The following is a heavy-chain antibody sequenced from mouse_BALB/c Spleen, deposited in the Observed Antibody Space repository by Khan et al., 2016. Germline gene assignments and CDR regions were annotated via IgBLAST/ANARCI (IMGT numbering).Heavy chain of an antibody. V-gene: IGHV9-1*02. J-gene: IGHJ2*01. Sequence: QIQLVQSGPELKKPGETVKISCKASGYTFTNYGMNWVKQAPGKGLKWMGWINIYTGEPTYADDFKGRFAFALEPSASTAYLQINDLKNEDMATYFCARFRYGNYWSQGTALTVSS. D-gene: IGHD2-10*02. CDR1: GYTFTNYG. CDR3: ARFRYGNY. CDR2: INIYTGEP.